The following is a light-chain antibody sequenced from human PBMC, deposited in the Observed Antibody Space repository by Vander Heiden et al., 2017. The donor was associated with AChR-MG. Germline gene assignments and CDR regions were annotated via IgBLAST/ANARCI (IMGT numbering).Light chain of an antibody. CDR3: QAWDSSTVV. CDR2: QDT. CDR1: RLGDKY. V-gene: IGLV3-1*01. Sequence: SYALTQPPSVSVSPGQTASITCSGDRLGDKYASWYHQKPGQSPVLVIYQDTKRPSGIPERFSGSNSGNTATLTISGTQAMDEADYYCQAWDSSTVVFGGGTKLTVL. J-gene: IGLJ2*01.